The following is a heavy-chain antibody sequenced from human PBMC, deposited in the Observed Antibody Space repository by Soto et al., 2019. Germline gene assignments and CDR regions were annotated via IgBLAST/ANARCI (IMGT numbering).Heavy chain of an antibody. CDR3: ARAGIGGSY. CDR1: GFTFSSYW. CDR2: IKQDGSEK. Sequence: GGSLRLSCAASGFTFSSYWMSWVRQAPGKGLEGVANIKQDGSEKYYVDLVKGRFTTSRDKAKNSLYLQMNSLRAEDTAVYYCARAGIGGSYWGQGTLVTVSS. D-gene: IGHD3-10*01. J-gene: IGHJ4*02. V-gene: IGHV3-7*04.